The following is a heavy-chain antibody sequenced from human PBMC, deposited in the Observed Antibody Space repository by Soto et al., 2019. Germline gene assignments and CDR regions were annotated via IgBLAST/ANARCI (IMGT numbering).Heavy chain of an antibody. D-gene: IGHD3-10*01. Sequence: EVQLVESGGGLVKPGVSLRLSCAASGFTFSSYSMNWVRQAPGKGLEWVSSISSSSSYISYADSVKGRFTISRDNANNSLSMQMNSLRAEDTAVYYWATGGEYFRHWGQGTLVPVSS. CDR3: ATGGEYFRH. J-gene: IGHJ1*01. CDR2: ISSSSSYI. V-gene: IGHV3-21*01. CDR1: GFTFSSYS.